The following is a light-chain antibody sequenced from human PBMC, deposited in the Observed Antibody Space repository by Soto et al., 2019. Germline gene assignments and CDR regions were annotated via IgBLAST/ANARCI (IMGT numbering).Light chain of an antibody. CDR1: QSVSSN. J-gene: IGKJ1*01. CDR3: QQYGSSRT. Sequence: EIVMTPSPATLSVSPGERATFSCRASQSVSSNLAWYQQKPGQAPRLLIYGASSRATGIPDRFSGSGSGTDFTLTISRLEPEDFAVYYCQQYGSSRTFGQGTKVDIK. V-gene: IGKV3-20*01. CDR2: GAS.